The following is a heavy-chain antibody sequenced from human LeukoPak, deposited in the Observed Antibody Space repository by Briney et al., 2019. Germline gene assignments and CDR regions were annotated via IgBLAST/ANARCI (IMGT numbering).Heavy chain of an antibody. V-gene: IGHV1-18*01. CDR2: ISAYNGNT. J-gene: IGHJ6*03. CDR1: GYTFTSYG. Sequence: ASVKVSCKASGYTFTSYGISWVRQAPGQGLEWMGWISAYNGNTNYAQKLQGRVTMTTDTSTSTAYMELRSLRSDDTAVYYCARDQDCSSTSCYPSGYYYMDVWGKGTTVTVSS. D-gene: IGHD2-2*01. CDR3: ARDQDCSSTSCYPSGYYYMDV.